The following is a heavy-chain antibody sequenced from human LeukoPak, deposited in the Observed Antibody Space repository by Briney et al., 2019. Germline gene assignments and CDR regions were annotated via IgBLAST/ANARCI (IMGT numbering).Heavy chain of an antibody. D-gene: IGHD3-9*01. CDR1: GGSISSSTYY. V-gene: IGHV4-39*07. CDR3: ARVFGLRYFDWYFDY. CDR2: IYYSGST. Sequence: PSETLSPTCTVSGGSISSSTYYWGWIRQPPGKGLEWIGSIYYSGSTYYNPSLKSRVTISLDTSKNQFSLKLSSVTAADTAVYYCARVFGLRYFDWYFDYWGQGTLVTVSS. J-gene: IGHJ4*02.